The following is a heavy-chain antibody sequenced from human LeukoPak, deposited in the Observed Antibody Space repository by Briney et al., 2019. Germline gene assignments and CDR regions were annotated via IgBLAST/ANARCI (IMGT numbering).Heavy chain of an antibody. D-gene: IGHD3-22*01. J-gene: IGHJ5*02. Sequence: PSETLSLTCTVSGGSISSYYWSWIRQPPGKGLEWIGYIYYSGSTNYNPSLKSRVTISVDTSKNQFSLKLSSVTAADTAVYYCARHSGVYDSSGYNLWGQGTLVTVSS. CDR1: GGSISSYY. CDR3: ARHSGVYDSSGYNL. V-gene: IGHV4-59*08. CDR2: IYYSGST.